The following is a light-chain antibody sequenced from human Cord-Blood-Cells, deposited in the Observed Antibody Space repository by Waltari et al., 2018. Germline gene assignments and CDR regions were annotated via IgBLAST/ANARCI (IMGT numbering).Light chain of an antibody. V-gene: IGKV3-20*01. Sequence: EIVLTQSPDTLSLSPGERATLSCRASQSVSSSYLAWYQQNPGQAPRLLIYGASSRATGIPDRFSGSGSGTDFTLTISRLEPEDFAVYYCQQYGSSPSFGQGTKLEIK. CDR1: QSVSSSY. CDR2: GAS. J-gene: IGKJ2*03. CDR3: QQYGSSPS.